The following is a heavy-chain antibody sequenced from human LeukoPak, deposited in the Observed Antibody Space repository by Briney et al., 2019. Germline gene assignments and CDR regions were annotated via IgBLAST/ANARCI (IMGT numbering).Heavy chain of an antibody. D-gene: IGHD1-1*01. CDR3: ATRDETRTRMFPPDS. J-gene: IGHJ4*02. CDR2: IHYSGDT. Sequence: PSETLSLTCAVSGVSVSSNNWWTWVRQPPGKGLEWIGEIHYSGDTKYTPSPKTRVSLSMDTSRNRLSLNLNSVTVADTAVYYCATRDETRTRMFPPDSWGQGTRVTVSS. CDR1: GVSVSSNNW. V-gene: IGHV4-4*02.